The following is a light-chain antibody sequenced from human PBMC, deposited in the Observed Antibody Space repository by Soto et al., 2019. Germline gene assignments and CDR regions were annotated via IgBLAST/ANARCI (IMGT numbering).Light chain of an antibody. CDR2: GNR. CDR3: QAYDYSLTASV. CDR1: SSNLGAGYD. Sequence: QPVLTQPPSVSGAPGQRVTISCTGNSSNLGAGYDVHWYQQLRGAAPKLVIFGNRNRPSGVLERFSGSKSGTSASLAITGLQAEDEADYYCQAYDYSLTASVFGGGTKLTVL. J-gene: IGLJ3*02. V-gene: IGLV1-40*01.